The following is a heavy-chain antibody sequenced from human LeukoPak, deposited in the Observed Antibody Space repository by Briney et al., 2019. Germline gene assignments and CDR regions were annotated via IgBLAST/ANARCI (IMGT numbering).Heavy chain of an antibody. CDR1: GFTFSSYA. CDR2: ISGSGGST. D-gene: IGHD1-26*01. Sequence: GGSLRLSCAASGFTFSSYAMSWVRRAPGKGLEWVSAISGSGGSTYYADSVKGRFTISRDNSKNTLYLQMNSLRAEDTAVYYCAKDPRGGGGSYGEVNYWGQGTLVTVSS. V-gene: IGHV3-23*01. J-gene: IGHJ4*02. CDR3: AKDPRGGGGSYGEVNY.